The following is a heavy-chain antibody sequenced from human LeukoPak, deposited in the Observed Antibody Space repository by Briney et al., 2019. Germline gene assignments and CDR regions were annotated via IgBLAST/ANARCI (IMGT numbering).Heavy chain of an antibody. V-gene: IGHV3-21*01. J-gene: IGHJ4*02. CDR1: GFTFSSYR. D-gene: IGHD3-22*01. Sequence: GGSLRLSCAASGFTFSSYRMNWVRQAPGKGLEWVSSISSSSNYIYYADSVKGRFTISRDNAKNSLYLQMNSLRAEDTAVYYCARLYYDSSGSFAYWGQGTLVTVSS. CDR2: ISSSSNYI. CDR3: ARLYYDSSGSFAY.